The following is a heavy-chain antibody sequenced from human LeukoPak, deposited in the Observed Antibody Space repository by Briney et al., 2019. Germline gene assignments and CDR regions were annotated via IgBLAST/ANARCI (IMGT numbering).Heavy chain of an antibody. CDR1: GFTFSSSA. Sequence: GGSLRLSCAASGFTFSSSAMHWVRQAPGKGLEWVAVISYDGSDKYHADSVKGRFTISRDNSKNTLYLQMNSLRAEDTAVYYCARDGYCSNTNRYSWFDVWGQRTLVTVSS. CDR2: ISYDGSDK. V-gene: IGHV3-30*01. D-gene: IGHD2-2*03. J-gene: IGHJ5*02. CDR3: ARDGYCSNTNRYSWFDV.